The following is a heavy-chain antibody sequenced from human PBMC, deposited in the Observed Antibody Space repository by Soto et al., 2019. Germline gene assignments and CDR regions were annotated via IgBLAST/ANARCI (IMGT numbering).Heavy chain of an antibody. CDR1: GFTFSSYW. D-gene: IGHD3-22*01. V-gene: IGHV3-74*01. CDR3: ARAAYYYDSSGYFWYFDY. CDR2: INSDGSST. J-gene: IGHJ4*02. Sequence: EVQLVESGGGLVQPGGSLRLSCAASGFTFSSYWMHWVRQAPGKGLVWVSRINSDGSSTSYADSVKGRFTISRDNAKNTLYLQMNTLRAEDTAVYYCARAAYYYDSSGYFWYFDYWGQGTLVTVSS.